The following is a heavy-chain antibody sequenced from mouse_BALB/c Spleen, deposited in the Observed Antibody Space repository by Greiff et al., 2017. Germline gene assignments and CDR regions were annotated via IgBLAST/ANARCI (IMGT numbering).Heavy chain of an antibody. CDR3: ARKDYGAYFDV. J-gene: IGHJ1*01. V-gene: IGHV14-3*02. CDR2: IDPANGNT. CDR1: GFNIKDTY. D-gene: IGHD1-2*01. Sequence: EVMLVESGAELVKPGASVKLSCTASGFNIKDTYMHWVKQRPEQGLEWIGRIDPANGNTKYDPKFQGKATITADTSSNTAYLQLSSLTSDDSAVYFCARKDYGAYFDVWGAGTTVTVSS.